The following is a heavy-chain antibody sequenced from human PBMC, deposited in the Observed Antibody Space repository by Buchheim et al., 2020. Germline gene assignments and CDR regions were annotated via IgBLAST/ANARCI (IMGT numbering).Heavy chain of an antibody. CDR2: INHSGST. D-gene: IGHD5-24*01. Sequence: QVQLQQWGAGLLKPSETLSLTCAVCGGSFSGYYWSWIRQPPGKGLEWIGEINHSGSTNYNPSLKSRVTISVDTSKNQFSLKLSSVTAADTAVYYCARGRDGYNIPYYYYGMDVWGQGTT. CDR1: GGSFSGYY. V-gene: IGHV4-34*01. J-gene: IGHJ6*02. CDR3: ARGRDGYNIPYYYYGMDV.